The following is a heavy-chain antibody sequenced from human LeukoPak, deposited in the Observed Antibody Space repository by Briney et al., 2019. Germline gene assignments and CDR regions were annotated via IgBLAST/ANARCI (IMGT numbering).Heavy chain of an antibody. V-gene: IGHV1-69*13. CDR2: IIPIFGTA. CDR1: RHLQQLC. D-gene: IGHD6-19*01. J-gene: IGHJ6*03. Sequence: PGLSEGLLQGFWRHLQQLCYQLVRQAPGQGLEWMGGIIPIFGTANYAQKFQGRVTITADESTSTAYMELSSLGSEDTAVYYCARAGPGYSSGWSFYYMDVWGKGTTVTVSS. CDR3: ARAGPGYSSGWSFYYMDV.